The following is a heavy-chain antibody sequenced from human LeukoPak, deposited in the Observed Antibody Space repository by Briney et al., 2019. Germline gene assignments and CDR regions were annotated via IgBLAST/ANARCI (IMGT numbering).Heavy chain of an antibody. CDR3: ARQSNWGKASYYFDY. CDR1: GYSFTTYW. V-gene: IGHV5-51*01. CDR2: IYPGASDT. Sequence: GESLKISCKGSGYSFTTYWIGWVRQMPGKGLEWMGIIYPGASDTRYSPSFQGQVTISADKSINTAYLQWSSLKASDTAMYYCARQSNWGKASYYFDYWGQGTLVTVSS. J-gene: IGHJ4*02. D-gene: IGHD7-27*01.